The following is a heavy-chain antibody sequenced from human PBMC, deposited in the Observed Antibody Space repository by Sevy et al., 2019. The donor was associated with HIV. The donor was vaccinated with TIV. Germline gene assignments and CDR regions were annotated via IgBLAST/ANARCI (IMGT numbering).Heavy chain of an antibody. CDR2: LNGSGGRT. V-gene: IGHV3-23*01. CDR1: GFTFSSFA. J-gene: IGHJ3*02. Sequence: GGSLRLSCAASGFTFSSFAMSWVRQTPGKGLEWVSGLNGSGGRTYYPDSLKGRFTISRDNSKNTLYLQMNSLRAEDTDVYYCEKDTDSWSYLNDAFDIWGQGTMVTVSS. CDR3: EKDTDSWSYLNDAFDI. D-gene: IGHD1-26*01.